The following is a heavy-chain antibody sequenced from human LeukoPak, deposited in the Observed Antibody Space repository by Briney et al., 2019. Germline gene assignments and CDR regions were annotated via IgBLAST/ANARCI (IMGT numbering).Heavy chain of an antibody. V-gene: IGHV3-53*01. CDR3: ASRSGYSLFDY. D-gene: IGHD3-22*01. CDR2: SYSGGST. J-gene: IGHJ4*02. Sequence: GGSLRLSCAASGFTFSSNYMSWVRQAPGKGLEWVSVSYSGGSTYYAESVKGRFTNSRDNSMNTLYLQMNSLRAEDTAVYYCASRSGYSLFDYWGQGTLVTVSS. CDR1: GFTFSSNY.